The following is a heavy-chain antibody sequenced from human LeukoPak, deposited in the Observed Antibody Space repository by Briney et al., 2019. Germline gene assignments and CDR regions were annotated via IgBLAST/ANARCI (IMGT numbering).Heavy chain of an antibody. Sequence: GGSLRLSCAPCGFSFSFYYMSWIRQAPGKGLEWVSYISSSGGTIYYAASVRGQLTISRDDAKNSLYLQMDSLRAEDTAVYYCARGDRIQLWGYWGQETLVIVPS. CDR1: GFSFSFYY. D-gene: IGHD5-18*01. V-gene: IGHV3-11*04. CDR2: ISSSGGTI. J-gene: IGHJ4*02. CDR3: ARGDRIQLWGY.